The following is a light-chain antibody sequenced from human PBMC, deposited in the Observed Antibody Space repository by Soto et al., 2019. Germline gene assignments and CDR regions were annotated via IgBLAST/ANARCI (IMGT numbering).Light chain of an antibody. CDR3: QQYNNWPPMST. CDR2: EAS. J-gene: IGKJ2*01. V-gene: IGKV3-15*01. CDR1: QSIRKN. Sequence: ELVLSQSPATLSVSPGERATLSCRASQSIRKNLAWYQQKPGQAPTLLIYEASTRATGVPARFSGSGSGTEFTLTISSLQSEDFAIYYCQQYNNWPPMSTFGQGTKLEMK.